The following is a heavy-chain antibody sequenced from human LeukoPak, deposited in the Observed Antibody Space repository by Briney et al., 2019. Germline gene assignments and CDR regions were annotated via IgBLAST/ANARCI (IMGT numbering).Heavy chain of an antibody. CDR3: ARGTIAAAGYYYFDY. CDR2: IKQDGSEK. Sequence: GRSLRLSCAASGFTFSSYWMSWVRQAPGKGLEWVANIKQDGSEKYYVDSVKGRFTIARDNAKNSLYLQMNSLRAEDTAVYYCARGTIAAAGYYYFDYWGQGTQVTVSS. D-gene: IGHD6-13*01. V-gene: IGHV3-7*04. CDR1: GFTFSSYW. J-gene: IGHJ4*02.